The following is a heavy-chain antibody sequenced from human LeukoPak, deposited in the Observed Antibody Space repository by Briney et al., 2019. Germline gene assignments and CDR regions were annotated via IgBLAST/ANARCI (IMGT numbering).Heavy chain of an antibody. CDR1: GFTFSDYY. V-gene: IGHV3-11*04. Sequence: GGSLRLSCAASGFTFSDYYMSWIRQAPGKGLEWVSYISSSGSTIYYADSVRGRFTISRDNAKNSLYLQMNSLRAEDTAVYYCARVDSSSWEAYYFDYWGQGTLVTVSS. CDR3: ARVDSSSWEAYYFDY. D-gene: IGHD6-13*01. CDR2: ISSSGSTI. J-gene: IGHJ4*02.